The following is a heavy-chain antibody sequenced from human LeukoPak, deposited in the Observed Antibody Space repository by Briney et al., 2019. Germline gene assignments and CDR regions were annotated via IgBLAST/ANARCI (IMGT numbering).Heavy chain of an antibody. CDR1: GFTFSSYS. Sequence: GGSLRLSCAASGFTFSSYSMNRVRQAPGKGLEWVSSISSSSSYIYYADSVKGRFTISRDNAKNSLYLQMNSLRAEDTAVYYCARETPDFWSGYYNGYFDYWGQGTLVTVSS. CDR3: ARETPDFWSGYYNGYFDY. CDR2: ISSSSSYI. J-gene: IGHJ4*02. D-gene: IGHD3-3*01. V-gene: IGHV3-21*01.